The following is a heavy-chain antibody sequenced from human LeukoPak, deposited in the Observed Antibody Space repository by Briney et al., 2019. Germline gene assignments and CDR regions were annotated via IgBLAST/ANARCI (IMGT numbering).Heavy chain of an antibody. V-gene: IGHV3-74*01. J-gene: IGHJ5*02. CDR2: INSDGSST. CDR3: ARGRSGLSYYYDSSGYRTTATGWFDP. CDR1: GFTFSSYW. Sequence: PGGSLRLSCAASGFTFSSYWMHWVRQAPGKGLVWVSRINSDGSSTSYADSVKGRFTISRDNAKNTLYLQMNSLRAEDTAVYYCARGRSGLSYYYDSSGYRTTATGWFDPWGQGTLVTVSS. D-gene: IGHD3-22*01.